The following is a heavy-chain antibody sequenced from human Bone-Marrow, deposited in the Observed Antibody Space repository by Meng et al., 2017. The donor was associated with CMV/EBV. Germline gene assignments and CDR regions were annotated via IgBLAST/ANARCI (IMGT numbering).Heavy chain of an antibody. Sequence: SETLSLTCAVYGGSFSGYYWSWIRQPPGKGLEWIGFIYYSGSTYYNPSLKSRVTISVDTSKNQFSLKLSSVTAADTAVYYCARDSPVGQLPPHGFDPWGQGTLVTVSS. CDR1: GGSFSGYY. CDR2: IYYSGST. D-gene: IGHD2-2*01. J-gene: IGHJ5*02. V-gene: IGHV4-34*01. CDR3: ARDSPVGQLPPHGFDP.